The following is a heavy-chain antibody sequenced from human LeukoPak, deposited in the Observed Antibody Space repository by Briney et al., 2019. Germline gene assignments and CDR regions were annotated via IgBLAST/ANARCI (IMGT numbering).Heavy chain of an antibody. J-gene: IGHJ4*02. Sequence: SETLSLTCTVSGGSISSYYWSWIRQPPGKGLEWIGYIYYSGSTNYNPSLKSRVTISVDTSKNQFTLKLSSVTAADTAVYYCARKYGSGSLGYFDYWGQGTLVTVSS. V-gene: IGHV4-59*01. CDR1: GGSISSYY. CDR2: IYYSGST. D-gene: IGHD3-10*01. CDR3: ARKYGSGSLGYFDY.